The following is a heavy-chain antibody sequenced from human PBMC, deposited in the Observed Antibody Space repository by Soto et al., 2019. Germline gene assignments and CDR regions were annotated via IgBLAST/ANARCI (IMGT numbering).Heavy chain of an antibody. V-gene: IGHV4-39*01. CDR1: GGSISSSSYY. CDR2: IYYSGST. Sequence: SETLSLTCTVSGGSISSSSYYWGWIRQPPGKGLEWIGSIYYSGSTYYNPSLKSRVTISVDTSKNQFSLKLSSVTAADTAVYYCARHYYYYYMDVWGKGTTVTVSS. J-gene: IGHJ6*03. CDR3: ARHYYYYYMDV.